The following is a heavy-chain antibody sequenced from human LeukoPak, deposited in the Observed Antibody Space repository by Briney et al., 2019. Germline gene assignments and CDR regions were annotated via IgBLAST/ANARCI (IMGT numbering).Heavy chain of an antibody. CDR3: AGLRFLEWLEDNYGPFDY. V-gene: IGHV1-24*01. J-gene: IGHJ4*02. CDR1: GHTLLDLS. D-gene: IGHD3-3*01. CDR2: FHPENGET. Sequence: ASVKVSCKVSGHTLLDLSIHWVRQAPGKGLEWMAGFHPENGETIYTQSFQGRVTITEDTSSDTAYMELSSLRSEDTAVYYCAGLRFLEWLEDNYGPFDYWGQGTLVTVSS.